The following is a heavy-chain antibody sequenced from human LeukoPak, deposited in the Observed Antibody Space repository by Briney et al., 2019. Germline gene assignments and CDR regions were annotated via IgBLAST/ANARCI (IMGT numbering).Heavy chain of an antibody. J-gene: IGHJ4*02. V-gene: IGHV3-23*01. D-gene: IGHD3-22*01. CDR3: AKCSYYYDSSGYGGFDY. CDR2: ISGSGGST. CDR1: GFTFSSYA. Sequence: GGSLRLSCAASGFTFSSYAMSWVRQAPGKGLEWVSAISGSGGSTYYADSVKGRFTISRDNSKNTLYLQMNSLRAEDTAVYYCAKCSYYYDSSGYGGFDYWGQGTLVTVSS.